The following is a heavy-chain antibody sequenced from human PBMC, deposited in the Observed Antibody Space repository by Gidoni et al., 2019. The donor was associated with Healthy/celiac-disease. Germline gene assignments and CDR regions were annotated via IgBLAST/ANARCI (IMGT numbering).Heavy chain of an antibody. CDR1: GLTFSSYG. J-gene: IGHJ6*02. CDR3: AKGHVIVVVPAAIPHKEGMDV. D-gene: IGHD2-2*01. V-gene: IGHV3-30*18. Sequence: QVQLVESGGGVVQPGRSLRLSWAASGLTFSSYGMPWVRQAPGKGLGWVAVISYDGSNKYYADSVKGRFTISRDNSKNTLYLQMNSLRAEDTAVYYCAKGHVIVVVPAAIPHKEGMDVWGQGTTVTVSS. CDR2: ISYDGSNK.